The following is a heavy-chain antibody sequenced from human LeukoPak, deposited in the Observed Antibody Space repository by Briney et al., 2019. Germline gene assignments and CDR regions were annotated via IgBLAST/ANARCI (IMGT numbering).Heavy chain of an antibody. Sequence: PGGSLRLSCAASGFTFRSYGMHWVRQAPGKGLEWVALISFDGSNENYADSVKGRFTIPRDNSKNTLYLQMNSLRAEDTAVYYCAKDDSSSWLFDYWGQGTLVTVSS. CDR2: ISFDGSNE. V-gene: IGHV3-30*18. CDR1: GFTFRSYG. D-gene: IGHD6-13*01. J-gene: IGHJ4*02. CDR3: AKDDSSSWLFDY.